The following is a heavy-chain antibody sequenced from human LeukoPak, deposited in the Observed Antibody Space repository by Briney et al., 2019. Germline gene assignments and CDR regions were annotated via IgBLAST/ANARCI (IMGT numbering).Heavy chain of an antibody. Sequence: ASVTLSCNASGYTFSNYYMHWVRQAPGQGLEWMGIINPSGGGTTYAQKFQGRLIMTRDMSTSTGYMELSGLRFEDTAMYYCARGGRESYYFYYYMDVWGKGTTVTVSS. CDR2: INPSGGGT. CDR3: ARGGRESYYFYYYMDV. CDR1: GYTFSNYY. V-gene: IGHV1-46*01. J-gene: IGHJ6*03. D-gene: IGHD3-10*01.